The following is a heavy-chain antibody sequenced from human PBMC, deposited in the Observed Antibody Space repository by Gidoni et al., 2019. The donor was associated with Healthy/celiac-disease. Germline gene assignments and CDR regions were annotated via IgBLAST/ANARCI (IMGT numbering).Heavy chain of an antibody. D-gene: IGHD4-17*01. CDR3: TTDPTGTIFDY. CDR2: IKSKTDGGTT. Sequence: EGQLVESGGGLVKPGGSLRLSCAASGLTSSNAWMSWVRQAPGKGLEWVVRIKSKTDGGTTDYAATVKGRFTISRDESKNTLYLQMNSLKTEDTAVYYCTTDPTGTIFDYWGQGTLVTVSS. J-gene: IGHJ4*02. V-gene: IGHV3-15*01. CDR1: GLTSSNAW.